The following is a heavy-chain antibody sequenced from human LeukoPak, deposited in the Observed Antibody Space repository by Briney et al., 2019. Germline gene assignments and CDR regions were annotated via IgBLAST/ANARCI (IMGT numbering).Heavy chain of an antibody. CDR1: GFTFSSYS. CDR3: GFAASRGYYYYYGMNV. D-gene: IGHD6-13*01. V-gene: IGHV3-48*01. CDR2: ISSSSSII. Sequence: PGRSLRLSCAASGFTFSSYSMNWVRQAPGKGLEWVSYISSSSSIIYYADSVKGRFTISRDNAKNSLYLQMNSLRAEDTAVYYCGFAASRGYYYYYGMNVWGQGTTVTVSS. J-gene: IGHJ6*02.